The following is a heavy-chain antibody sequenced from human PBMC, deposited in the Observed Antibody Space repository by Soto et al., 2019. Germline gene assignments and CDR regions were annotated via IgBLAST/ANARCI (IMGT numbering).Heavy chain of an antibody. CDR3: AHAFGGRSLY. J-gene: IGHJ4*02. D-gene: IGHD1-26*01. CDR2: IYWDDAK. Sequence: QITLKESGPPLVKPTQTLTLTCTFSGFSLSTSRVGVGWIRQPPGKALEWLAVIYWDDAKTYRPSLKSRLTITKDTSKNQVALTLTIMDPVDTATYYCAHAFGGRSLYWGQGTLVTVSS. V-gene: IGHV2-5*02. CDR1: GFSLSTSRVG.